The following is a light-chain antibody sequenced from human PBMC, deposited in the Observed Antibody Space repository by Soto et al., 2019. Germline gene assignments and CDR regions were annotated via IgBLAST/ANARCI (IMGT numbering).Light chain of an antibody. V-gene: IGKV3-20*01. Sequence: EIVLTQSPGTLSLSPGERATLACRASQSVSSSYLAWYQQKPGQAPRLLIYGASSRATGIPDRFSGSGSGTDFTLTNSRLEPEDFAVSYCQQYGSSLTWTFGQGTKVEIK. CDR1: QSVSSSY. J-gene: IGKJ1*01. CDR2: GAS. CDR3: QQYGSSLTWT.